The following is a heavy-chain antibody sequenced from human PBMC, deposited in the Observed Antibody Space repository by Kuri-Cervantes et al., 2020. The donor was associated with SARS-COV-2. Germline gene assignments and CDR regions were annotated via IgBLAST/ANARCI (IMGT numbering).Heavy chain of an antibody. CDR2: ISSSSNTI. J-gene: IGHJ4*02. Sequence: GGSLRLSCEAFGFTFRSYSFNWVRQAPGKGLEWVSYISSSSNTIRYGDSVQSRFTISRDNANNLLFLQMNSLRVDDTAVYYCARSHPKMDSWGQGTLVTVSS. CDR1: GFTFRSYS. CDR3: ARSHPKMDS. V-gene: IGHV3-48*01.